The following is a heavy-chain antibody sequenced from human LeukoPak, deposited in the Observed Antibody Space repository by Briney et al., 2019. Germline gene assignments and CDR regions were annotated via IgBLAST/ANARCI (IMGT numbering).Heavy chain of an antibody. Sequence: GGSLRLSCAASGFTFINYDMHGVRQAPDKGLEWVVLIQYDGSNKYYADSVKGRFTISRDNSKNTLYLQMNSLRAEDTAVYYCARSSPEFDYWGQGTLVTVSS. CDR3: ARSSPEFDY. CDR1: GFTFINYD. CDR2: IQYDGSNK. D-gene: IGHD6-6*01. V-gene: IGHV3-30*02. J-gene: IGHJ4*02.